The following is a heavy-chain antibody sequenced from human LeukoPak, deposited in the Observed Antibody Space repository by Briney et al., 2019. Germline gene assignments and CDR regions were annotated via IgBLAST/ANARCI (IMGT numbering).Heavy chain of an antibody. CDR1: GFTFSNAW. Sequence: GESLRLSCAASGFTFSNAWMSWVRAAPGKGLEWVGCIKGKTDGETTDYATPVKDRFTISRDDSKYTLYLQTNSLKTEDTAVYYCTTEGYYVSGIYWGQGTLVTVSS. CDR3: TTEGYYVSGIY. D-gene: IGHD3-10*01. J-gene: IGHJ4*02. V-gene: IGHV3-15*01. CDR2: IKGKTDGETT.